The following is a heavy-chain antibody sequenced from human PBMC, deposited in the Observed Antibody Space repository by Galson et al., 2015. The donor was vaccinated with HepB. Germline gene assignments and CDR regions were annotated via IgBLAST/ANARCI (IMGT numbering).Heavy chain of an antibody. Sequence: SLRLSCAASGFTFSSYWMHWVRQAPGKGLVWVSRINSDGSSTSYADSVKGRFTISRDNAKNTLYLQMNSLRAEDTAVYYCARDYYDSSGYPPYFDYWGQGTLVTVSS. D-gene: IGHD3-22*01. CDR1: GFTFSSYW. CDR3: ARDYYDSSGYPPYFDY. J-gene: IGHJ4*02. V-gene: IGHV3-74*01. CDR2: INSDGSST.